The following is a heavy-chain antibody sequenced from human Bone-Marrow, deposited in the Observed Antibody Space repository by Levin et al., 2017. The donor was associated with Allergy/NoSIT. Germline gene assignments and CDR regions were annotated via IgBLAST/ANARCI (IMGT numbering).Heavy chain of an antibody. CDR3: AKVPSGNNDFWSGLWCDP. V-gene: IGHV3-23*01. Sequence: PGGSLRLSCVASGFTFKNFAMNWVRQSPGMGLEWVSGTSGSGGTPEYADSVKGRFTISRDNSKNTLYLQMNNLRDEDSAVYYCAKVPSGNNDFWSGLWCDPWGQGTLVTVSS. J-gene: IGHJ5*02. CDR2: TSGSGGTP. CDR1: GFTFKNFA. D-gene: IGHD3-3*01.